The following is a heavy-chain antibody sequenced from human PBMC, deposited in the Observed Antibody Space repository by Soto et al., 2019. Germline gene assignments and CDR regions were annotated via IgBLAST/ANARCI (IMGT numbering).Heavy chain of an antibody. V-gene: IGHV3-49*03. J-gene: IGHJ6*02. D-gene: IGHD3-3*01. CDR2: IRSKVYGGTT. Sequence: GGSLRLSCIASGFTFGDYAMSWFRQAPGKGLEWVGFIRSKVYGGTTEYAASVKGRFTISRDDSISIAYLQMNSLKTEDTAVYYCTSTILGGVMPGGYYYGMDSWGQGTRVTAP. CDR1: GFTFGDYA. CDR3: TSTILGGVMPGGYYYGMDS.